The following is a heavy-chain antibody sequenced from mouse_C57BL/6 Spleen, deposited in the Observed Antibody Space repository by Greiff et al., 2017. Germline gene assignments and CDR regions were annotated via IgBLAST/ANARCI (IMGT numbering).Heavy chain of an antibody. J-gene: IGHJ2*01. D-gene: IGHD2-2*01. CDR3: ARGSGYDDY. Sequence: VQLQQPGAELVLPGASVKLSCKASGYTFTSYWMHWVKQRPGPGLEWIGEIDPSDSYTNYNQKFKGKSTLTVDKSSSTAYMQLSSLTSEDSAFYYCARGSGYDDYWGQGTTLTVAS. CDR2: IDPSDSYT. V-gene: IGHV1-69*01. CDR1: GYTFTSYW.